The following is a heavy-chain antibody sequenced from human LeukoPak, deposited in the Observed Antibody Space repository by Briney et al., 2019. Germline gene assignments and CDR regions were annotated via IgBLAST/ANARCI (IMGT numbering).Heavy chain of an antibody. V-gene: IGHV3-33*01. CDR3: ARDRGWLQFDY. J-gene: IGHJ4*02. Sequence: PGGPLRLSCAASGFTFSDYGMHWVRQAPGKGLDWVAVIWNDGSNKLQADFVKGRFTISRDNTKNLLYLQMDSLRVEDTAVYYCARDRGWLQFDYWGQGTLVTVSS. CDR2: IWNDGSNK. D-gene: IGHD5-24*01. CDR1: GFTFSDYG.